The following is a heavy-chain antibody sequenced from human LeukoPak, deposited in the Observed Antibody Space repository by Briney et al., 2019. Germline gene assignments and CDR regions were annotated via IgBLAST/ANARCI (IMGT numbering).Heavy chain of an antibody. CDR2: IYYGGST. D-gene: IGHD3-22*01. CDR3: AGAPEVSYEYNGMVV. J-gene: IGHJ6*02. CDR1: RRSIRKCTHY. V-gene: IGHV4-39*01. Sequence: TSETLIVNCSVSRRSIRKCTHYWGWIRQPPGKGLEWIGSIYYGGSTYYNPSLKSRVTISVDTSKNQFSLKLNSVAAADTAVYYSAGAPEVSYEYNGMVVCVLVTTVTVSS.